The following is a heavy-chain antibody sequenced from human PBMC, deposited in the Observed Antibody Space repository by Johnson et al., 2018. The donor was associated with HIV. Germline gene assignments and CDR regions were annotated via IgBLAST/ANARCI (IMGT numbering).Heavy chain of an antibody. V-gene: IGHV3-13*01. CDR1: GFTFSSYD. Sequence: VQLVESGGGLVQPGGSLRLSCAASGFTFSSYDMHWVRQATGKGLEWVSAIGTAGDTYYPDSVKGRFTISRENAKYSLYLQMNSLRAGDTAVYYCASDQGSWDAFDIWGQGTMVTVSS. D-gene: IGHD6-13*01. CDR3: ASDQGSWDAFDI. CDR2: IGTAGDT. J-gene: IGHJ3*02.